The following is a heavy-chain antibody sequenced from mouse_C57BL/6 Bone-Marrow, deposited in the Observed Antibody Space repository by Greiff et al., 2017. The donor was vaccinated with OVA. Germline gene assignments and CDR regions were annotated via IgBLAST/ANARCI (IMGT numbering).Heavy chain of an antibody. D-gene: IGHD3-2*02. J-gene: IGHJ3*01. CDR3: AREAAQAPWFAY. CDR1: GYSITSGYY. Sequence: EVQRVESGPGLVKPSQSLSLTCSVTGYSITSGYYWNWIRQFPGNKLEWMGYISYDGSNNYNPSLKNRISITRDTSKNQFFLKLNSVTTEDTATYYCAREAAQAPWFAYWGQGTLVTVSA. V-gene: IGHV3-6*01. CDR2: ISYDGSN.